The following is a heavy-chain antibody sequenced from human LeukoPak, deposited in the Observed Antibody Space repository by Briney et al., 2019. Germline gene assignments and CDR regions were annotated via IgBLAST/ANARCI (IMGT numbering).Heavy chain of an antibody. CDR2: IYYSGST. D-gene: IGHD6-13*01. Sequence: PSETLSLTCTVSGGSISGSNYFWGWIRQPPGKGLEWIGSIYYSGSTYYNPSLKSRVTISVDTSKNQFSLKLSSVTAADTAVYYCARISSSWFDYWGQGTLVTVSS. CDR3: ARISSSWFDY. CDR1: GGSISGSNYF. J-gene: IGHJ4*02. V-gene: IGHV4-39*01.